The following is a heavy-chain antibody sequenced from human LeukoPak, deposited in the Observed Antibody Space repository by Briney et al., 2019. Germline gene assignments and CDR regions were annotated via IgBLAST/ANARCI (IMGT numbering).Heavy chain of an antibody. CDR1: GFTVSSNY. V-gene: IGHV3-53*05. J-gene: IGHJ6*03. D-gene: IGHD6-13*01. CDR3: ARSSSPHLDYYYYMDV. CDR2: IYSGGST. Sequence: GGSLRLSCAASGFTVSSNYMSWVRQAPGKGLEWVSVIYSGGSTYYADSVKGRFTISRDNSKNTLYLQMNSQRAEDTAVYYCARSSSPHLDYYYYMDVWGKGTTVTVSS.